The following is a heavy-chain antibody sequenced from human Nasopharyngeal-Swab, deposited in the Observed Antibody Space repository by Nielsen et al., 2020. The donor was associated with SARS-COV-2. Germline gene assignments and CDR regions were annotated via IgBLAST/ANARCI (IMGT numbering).Heavy chain of an antibody. Sequence: GESLKISCAASGFTFSDYYMSWIRQAPGKGLEWVSYISSSSSYTNYADFVKGRFTISRDNAKNSLYLQMNSLRAEDTAVYYCAGGDGFPEGDYWGQGTLVTVSS. CDR3: AGGDGFPEGDY. D-gene: IGHD5-24*01. J-gene: IGHJ4*02. CDR1: GFTFSDYY. CDR2: ISSSSSYT. V-gene: IGHV3-11*03.